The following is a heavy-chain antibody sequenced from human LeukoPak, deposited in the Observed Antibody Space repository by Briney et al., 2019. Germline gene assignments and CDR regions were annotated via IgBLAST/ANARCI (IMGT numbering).Heavy chain of an antibody. CDR1: GCFISHYY. CDR3: TRNYDSSGYTTFGY. J-gene: IGHJ4*02. Sequence: PSETLSLTCTVSGCFISHYYWSWIRQPPGKGLEWIGHIYYSGSTNYNPSLKSRVTIEVDTSKNHFTLKLSSVTAADTAVYYCTRNYDSSGYTTFGYWGRGTLVTVSS. CDR2: IYYSGST. V-gene: IGHV4-59*01. D-gene: IGHD3-22*01.